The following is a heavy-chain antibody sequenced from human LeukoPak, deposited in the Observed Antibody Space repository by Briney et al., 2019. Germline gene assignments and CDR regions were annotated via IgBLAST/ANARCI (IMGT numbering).Heavy chain of an antibody. D-gene: IGHD2-2*01. CDR2: INPNSGGT. J-gene: IGHJ4*02. Sequence: ASVKVSCKASGYTFTGYYMHWVRQAPGQGLEWMGWINPNSGGTNYAQKFQGRVTKTRDTSISTAYMELSRLRSDDTAVYYCARDRGYCSSTSCFPGAYWGQGTLVTVSS. V-gene: IGHV1-2*02. CDR1: GYTFTGYY. CDR3: ARDRGYCSSTSCFPGAY.